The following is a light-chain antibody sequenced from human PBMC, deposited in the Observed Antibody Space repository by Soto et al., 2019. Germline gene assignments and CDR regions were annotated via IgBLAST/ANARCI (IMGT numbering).Light chain of an antibody. V-gene: IGLV1-44*01. CDR3: AAWNDSLNGVV. CDR1: SSTIGSKT. J-gene: IGLJ3*02. Sequence: QAVVTQPPSASGTPGQRVTISCSGSSSTIGSKTLNWYQHLPGSAPKLLIYTTNQRPSGVPDRFSGSKSGTSASLAISGLQPEDEADYYCAAWNDSLNGVVFGGGTKLDRP. CDR2: TTN.